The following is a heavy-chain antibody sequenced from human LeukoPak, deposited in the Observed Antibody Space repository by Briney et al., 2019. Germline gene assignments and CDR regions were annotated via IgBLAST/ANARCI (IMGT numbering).Heavy chain of an antibody. J-gene: IGHJ4*02. CDR2: IYYSGST. Sequence: SQTLSLTCTVSGGSISSGGYYWSWIRQHPGKGLEWIGYIYYSGSTYYNPSLKSRVTISVDTSKNQFSLKLSSVTAADTAVYYCARAPESYCSGGSCQDYYFDYWGQGTLVTVSS. D-gene: IGHD2-15*01. CDR3: ARAPESYCSGGSCQDYYFDY. V-gene: IGHV4-31*03. CDR1: GGSISSGGYY.